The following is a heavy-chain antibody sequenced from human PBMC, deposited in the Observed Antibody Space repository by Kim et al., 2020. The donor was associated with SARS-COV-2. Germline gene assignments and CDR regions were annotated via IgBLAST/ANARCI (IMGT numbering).Heavy chain of an antibody. Sequence: YAHGLPGRFVFSVDTSVSTTYLQISSLKAEDTALYYCARVIWGSYRYTDSWGQGTLVTVSS. J-gene: IGHJ4*02. D-gene: IGHD3-16*02. CDR3: ARVIWGSYRYTDS. V-gene: IGHV7-4-1*02.